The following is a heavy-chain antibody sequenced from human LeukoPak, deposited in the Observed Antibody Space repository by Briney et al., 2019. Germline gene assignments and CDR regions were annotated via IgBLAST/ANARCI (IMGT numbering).Heavy chain of an antibody. V-gene: IGHV3-21*01. CDR2: ISSSGAYI. Sequence: GGSLRLSCAASGFTFTNTWMTWVRQAPGKGLEWVSSISSSGAYIYYADLVEGRFTISRDNGKNSLYLQMNSLRAEDTAVYYCARGVGNYRYYFDFWGQGTLVTVSS. CDR3: ARGVGNYRYYFDF. CDR1: GFTFTNTW. D-gene: IGHD3-22*01. J-gene: IGHJ4*02.